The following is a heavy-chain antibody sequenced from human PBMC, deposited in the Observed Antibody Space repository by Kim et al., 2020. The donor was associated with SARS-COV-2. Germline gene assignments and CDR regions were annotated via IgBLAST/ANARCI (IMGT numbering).Heavy chain of an antibody. Sequence: SETLSLTCTVSGGSISSYYWSWIRQPAGKGLEWIGRIYTSGSTNYNPSLKSRVTMSVDTSKNQFSLNLSSVTAADTAVYYCARGVYCSSTSCSYLYYYVDVWGRGTTVTVSS. J-gene: IGHJ6*03. V-gene: IGHV4-4*07. CDR3: ARGVYCSSTSCSYLYYYVDV. CDR1: GGSISSYY. D-gene: IGHD2-2*01. CDR2: IYTSGST.